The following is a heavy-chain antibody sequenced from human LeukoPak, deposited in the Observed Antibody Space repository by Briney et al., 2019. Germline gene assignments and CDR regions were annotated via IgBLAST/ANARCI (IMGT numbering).Heavy chain of an antibody. D-gene: IGHD3-9*01. V-gene: IGHV3-30-3*01. Sequence: PGRSLRLSCAASGFTFSSYAMHWVRQDPGAGREGVAVISYDRTNTYYAHSVKGRSTISRHNPKTTPYLKMNSMRAEDPAVNHWARADDTFACYYEVTLDYSGQGTLITVPS. CDR1: GFTFSSYA. CDR2: ISYDRTNT. J-gene: IGHJ4*02. CDR3: ARADDTFACYYEVTLDY.